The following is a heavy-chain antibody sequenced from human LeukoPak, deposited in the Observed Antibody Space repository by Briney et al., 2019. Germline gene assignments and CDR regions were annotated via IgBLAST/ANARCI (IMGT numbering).Heavy chain of an antibody. Sequence: PSETLSLTCTVSGGSISTYSWSWIRQPPGKGLEWIGYLYYSGSPNYNPSLKSRVTMSVDTSKNQFSLKLSSVTAADTAVYYCASLVAVSRHWYFDLWGRGTLVTVSS. V-gene: IGHV4-59*01. CDR2: LYYSGSP. CDR1: GGSISTYS. D-gene: IGHD5-12*01. J-gene: IGHJ2*01. CDR3: ASLVAVSRHWYFDL.